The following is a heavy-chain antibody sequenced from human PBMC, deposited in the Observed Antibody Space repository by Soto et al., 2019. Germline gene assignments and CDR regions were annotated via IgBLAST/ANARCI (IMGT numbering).Heavy chain of an antibody. V-gene: IGHV3-15*01. CDR2: IKSKTDGGTT. Sequence: EVQLVESGGGLVKPGGSLRLSCAASGFTFSNAWMSWVRQAPGKGLEWVGRIKSKTDGGTTDYAAPVKGRFTISRDDSKNTLYLQMNSRKTGDTAVYYCTTGVASRRMDVWGQGTTVTVSS. CDR3: TTGVASRRMDV. D-gene: IGHD5-12*01. J-gene: IGHJ6*02. CDR1: GFTFSNAW.